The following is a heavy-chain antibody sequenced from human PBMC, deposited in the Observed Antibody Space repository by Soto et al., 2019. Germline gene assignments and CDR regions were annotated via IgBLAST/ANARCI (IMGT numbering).Heavy chain of an antibody. CDR2: ISGSGGST. CDR1: GFTFSSYA. V-gene: IGHV3-23*01. Sequence: PGGSLRLSCAASGFTFSSYAMSWVRQAPGKGLEWVSAISGSGGSTYYADSVKGRFTISRDNSKNTLYLQMNSLRAEDTAVYYCAKRGVSYGDYYYYGVDVSCPTPTVTLSS. D-gene: IGHD5-18*01. CDR3: AKRGVSYGDYYYYGVDV. J-gene: IGHJ6*02.